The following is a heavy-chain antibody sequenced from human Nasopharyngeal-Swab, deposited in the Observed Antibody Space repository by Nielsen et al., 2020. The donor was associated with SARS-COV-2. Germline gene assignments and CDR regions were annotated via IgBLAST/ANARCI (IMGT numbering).Heavy chain of an antibody. CDR3: AKDWGVREFDY. CDR2: ISSNGGST. D-gene: IGHD3-10*01. V-gene: IGHV3-64D*06. Sequence: GGSLRLSCSASGFTFSSYAMHWVRQAPGKGLEHVSAISSNGGSTYYADSVKGRFTISRDNSKNTLYLQMSSLRAEDTAVYYCAKDWGVREFDYWGQGTLVTVSS. J-gene: IGHJ4*02. CDR1: GFTFSSYA.